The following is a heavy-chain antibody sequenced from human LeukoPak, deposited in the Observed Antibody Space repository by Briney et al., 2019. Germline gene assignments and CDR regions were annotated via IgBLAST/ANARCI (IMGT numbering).Heavy chain of an antibody. CDR1: GFTFDDYA. CDR3: ARAGMDFWSGYYILDY. J-gene: IGHJ4*02. V-gene: IGHV3-9*01. Sequence: PGGSLRLSCAASGFTFDDYAMHWVRQAPGKGLEWVSGISWNSGSIGYADSVKGRFTISRDNAKNSLYLQMNSLRAEDTAVYYCARAGMDFWSGYYILDYWGQGTLVTVSS. CDR2: ISWNSGSI. D-gene: IGHD3-3*01.